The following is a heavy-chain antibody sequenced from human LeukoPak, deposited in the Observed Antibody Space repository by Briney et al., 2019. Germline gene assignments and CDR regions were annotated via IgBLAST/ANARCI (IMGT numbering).Heavy chain of an antibody. V-gene: IGHV3-21*01. J-gene: IGHJ5*02. D-gene: IGHD2-15*01. CDR1: GFTFSSYS. Sequence: GGSLRLSCAASGFTFSSYSVNWVRQAPGKGLEWVSSISSSSSYTYYADSVKGRFTISRDNTKNSLFLQMNSLRTEDTAVYYCARVLPRYCSDGSCVRFDPWGQGTLVTVSS. CDR3: ARVLPRYCSDGSCVRFDP. CDR2: ISSSSSYT.